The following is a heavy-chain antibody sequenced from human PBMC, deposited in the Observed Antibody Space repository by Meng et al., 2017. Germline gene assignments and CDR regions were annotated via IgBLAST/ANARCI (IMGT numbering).Heavy chain of an antibody. V-gene: IGHV4-61*01. CDR1: GGSVSSGSYY. Sequence: SETLSLTCTVSGGSVSSGSYYWSWIRQPPGKGLEWIGYIYYSGSTNYNPSLKSRVTISVDTSKNQFSLKLSSVTAADTAVYYCVIYGGATEYFDYWGQGTLVTVSS. D-gene: IGHD1-26*01. J-gene: IGHJ4*02. CDR2: IYYSGST. CDR3: VIYGGATEYFDY.